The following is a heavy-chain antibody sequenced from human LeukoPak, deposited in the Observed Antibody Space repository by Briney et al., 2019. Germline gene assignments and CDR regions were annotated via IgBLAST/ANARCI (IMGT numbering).Heavy chain of an antibody. V-gene: IGHV3-23*01. CDR2: VSNIGSGT. CDR1: GFTFSTYA. CDR3: VKTNPSYAFDY. D-gene: IGHD1-14*01. Sequence: GGSLRLSCAASGFTFSTYAMRWVRQAPGKGLEWVSAVSNIGSGTYYADSVKGRFTVSRDNSKNTLYLQMNSLRAEDTAIYYCVKTNPSYAFDYWGQGTLVTASS. J-gene: IGHJ4*02.